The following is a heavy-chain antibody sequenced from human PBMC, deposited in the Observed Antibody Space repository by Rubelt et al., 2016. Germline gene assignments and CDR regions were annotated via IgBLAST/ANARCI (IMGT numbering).Heavy chain of an antibody. D-gene: IGHD1-26*01. J-gene: IGHJ4*02. CDR1: GDPMSRYY. CDR3: ARGGNSGGYSYYFDF. Sequence: QESGPRLVKPSETLSLTCVVSGDPMSRYYWNWFRKSAGKGLEWIGRIYAGGSTQYNPSLRSRATLSVDTTRNQFSLTVKSVTAADTAVYYCARGGNSGGYSYYFDFWGQGTLVTVSS. CDR2: IYAGGST. V-gene: IGHV4-4*07.